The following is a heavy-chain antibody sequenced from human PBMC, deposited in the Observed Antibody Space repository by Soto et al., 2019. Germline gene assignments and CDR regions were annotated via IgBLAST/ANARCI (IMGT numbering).Heavy chain of an antibody. D-gene: IGHD3-10*01. Sequence: SETLSLTCTVSGGSISSYDYYWSWIRQPPGKGLEWIGYIYYSGSTYYNPSLKSRLIISVDKSKNQFSLKLSSVTAADTAVYYCARGIYGSGSYYNGGAFDFWGQGTMVTVSS. CDR1: GGSISSYDYY. J-gene: IGHJ3*01. CDR3: ARGIYGSGSYYNGGAFDF. CDR2: IYYSGST. V-gene: IGHV4-30-4*01.